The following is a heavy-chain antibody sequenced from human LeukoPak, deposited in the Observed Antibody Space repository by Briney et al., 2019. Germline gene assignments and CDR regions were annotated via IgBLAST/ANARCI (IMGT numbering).Heavy chain of an antibody. Sequence: RASVKVSCKASGYTFTNYGISWVRQAPGQGLEWMGWISAYNGDTNYAQKLQGRVTMTTDTSTSTAYMELRSLRSDGTAVYYCARAIRRGYTVRDYWGQGTLVTVSS. J-gene: IGHJ4*02. CDR3: ARAIRRGYTVRDY. CDR1: GYTFTNYG. CDR2: ISAYNGDT. D-gene: IGHD5/OR15-5a*01. V-gene: IGHV1-18*01.